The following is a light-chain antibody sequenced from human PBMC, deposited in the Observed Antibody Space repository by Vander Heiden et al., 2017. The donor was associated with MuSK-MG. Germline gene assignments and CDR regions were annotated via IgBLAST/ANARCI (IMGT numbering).Light chain of an antibody. CDR1: SSDVGNYNL. CDR2: EVS. CDR3: CSLRV. Sequence: QSALTQPASVSGSPGQSITISCTGTSSDVGNYNLVSWYQHHPGKAPKLMIYEVSKRPSGVSDRCSGSKSGNTASLTIAGLQAEDEADYYCCSLRVFGGGTKLTVL. V-gene: IGLV2-23*02. J-gene: IGLJ2*01.